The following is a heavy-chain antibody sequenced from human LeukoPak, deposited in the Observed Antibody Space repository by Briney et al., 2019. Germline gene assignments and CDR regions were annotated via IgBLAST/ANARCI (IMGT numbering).Heavy chain of an antibody. CDR1: GGSISSSYYY. CDR3: VRHFGT. CDR2: IYYSGST. D-gene: IGHD3/OR15-3a*01. J-gene: IGHJ4*02. V-gene: IGHV4-39*01. Sequence: SETLSLTCTVSGGSISSSYYYWGWIRQPPGKGLEWIGSIYYSGSTYYDPSLKSRVTISVDTSKNQFSLKLRSVTAADTAVYYCVRHFGTWGQGTLVTVSS.